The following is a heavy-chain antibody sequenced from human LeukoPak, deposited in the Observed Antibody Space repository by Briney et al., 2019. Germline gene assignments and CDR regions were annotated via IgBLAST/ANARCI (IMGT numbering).Heavy chain of an antibody. CDR3: ARDVYDYGDYSIAY. CDR1: GGSVSSGSYY. V-gene: IGHV4-61*01. J-gene: IGHJ4*02. Sequence: SETLSLTCTVSGGSVSSGSYYWSWIRQPPGKGLEWSGYIYYSGSTNYNPSLKSRVTISVDTSKNQFSLKLSSVTAADTAVYYCARDVYDYGDYSIAYWGQGTLVTVSS. D-gene: IGHD4-17*01. CDR2: IYYSGST.